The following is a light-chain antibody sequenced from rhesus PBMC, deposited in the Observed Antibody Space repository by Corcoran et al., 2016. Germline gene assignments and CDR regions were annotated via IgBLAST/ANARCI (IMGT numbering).Light chain of an antibody. J-gene: IGKJ2*01. V-gene: IGKV1-46*01. Sequence: DIQMTQSPSSLSASVGDTVTITCRASQSFSSSLAWYQQKPGKAPNLLIYSASSLQSGVPSRFSGCKSGTDFTLTISSLQPEDIASYYCQQYYSYPHSFGQGTKVEIK. CDR1: QSFSSS. CDR2: SAS. CDR3: QQYYSYPHS.